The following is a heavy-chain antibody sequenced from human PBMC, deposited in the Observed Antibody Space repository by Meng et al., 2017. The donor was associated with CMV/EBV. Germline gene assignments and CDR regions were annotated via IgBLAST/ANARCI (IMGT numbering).Heavy chain of an antibody. CDR2: ISSSSSYI. CDR3: ARDLRPAREGGLASYYHDSSGYLAY. CDR1: GFTFSSYS. J-gene: IGHJ4*02. V-gene: IGHV3-21*01. Sequence: GESLKISCAASGFTFSSYSMNWVRQAPGKGLEWVSSISSSSSYIYYADSVKGRFTISRDNAKNSLYLQMNSLRAEDTDVYYCARDLRPAREGGLASYYHDSSGYLAYWGQGTLVTVSS. D-gene: IGHD3-22*01.